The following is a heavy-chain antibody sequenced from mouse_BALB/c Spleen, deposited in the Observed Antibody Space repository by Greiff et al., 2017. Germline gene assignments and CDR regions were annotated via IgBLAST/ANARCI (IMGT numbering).Heavy chain of an antibody. CDR2: ISSGSSTI. CDR3: ARSLITTAPFAY. D-gene: IGHD1-2*01. CDR1: GFTFSSFG. V-gene: IGHV5-17*02. J-gene: IGHJ3*01. Sequence: EVKLQESGGGLVQPGGSRKLSCAASGFTFSSFGMHWVRQAPEKGLEWVAYISSGSSTIYYADTVKGRFTISRDNPKNTLFLQMTSLRSEDTAMYYCARSLITTAPFAYWGQGTLVTVSA.